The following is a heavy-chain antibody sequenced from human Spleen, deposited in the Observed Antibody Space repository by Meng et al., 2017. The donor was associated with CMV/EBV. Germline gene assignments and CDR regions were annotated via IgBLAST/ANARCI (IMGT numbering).Heavy chain of an antibody. CDR1: FSTYT. Sequence: FSTYTMHWVRQAPGKGLGWVAVISYDASTQAYAASVRGRFAVSRDNAKNTVYLEMNSLRVEDTAVYYCARPYYDFWTGYPVGALDLWGQGTLVTVSS. J-gene: IGHJ3*01. V-gene: IGHV3-30*09. D-gene: IGHD3-3*01. CDR3: ARPYYDFWTGYPVGALDL. CDR2: ISYDASTQ.